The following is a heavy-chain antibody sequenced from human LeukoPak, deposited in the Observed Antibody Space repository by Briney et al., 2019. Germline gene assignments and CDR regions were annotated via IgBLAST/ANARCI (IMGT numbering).Heavy chain of an antibody. CDR3: ARGWGETTVITDS. D-gene: IGHD4-23*01. V-gene: IGHV1-18*01. Sequence: ASVKVSCKASGYNFIKYGISWLRQAPGQGLEWIGRMNPYNGNTNYAERFHGRVTVTTDTSTSTAYMDLKSLTSDDTAVYFCARGWGETTVITDSWGQGTLITVSS. CDR2: MNPYNGNT. CDR1: GYNFIKYG. J-gene: IGHJ4*02.